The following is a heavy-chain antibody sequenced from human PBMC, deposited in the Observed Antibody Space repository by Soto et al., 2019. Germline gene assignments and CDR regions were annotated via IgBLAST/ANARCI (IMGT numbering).Heavy chain of an antibody. V-gene: IGHV1-69*01. CDR1: GGTFSTYA. CDR2: IIRLFGTA. D-gene: IGHD6-19*01. J-gene: IGHJ4*02. Sequence: QVQLEQSGAEVKQPGSSVKVSCKTSGGTFSTYAINWVRQAPGQGLEWMGAIIRLFGTADYSQKFQGRVTITADESTSTAYMELSSLRSDDTAVYFCARPKGTYSSGYYYFDFWGQGTLVTVSS. CDR3: ARPKGTYSSGYYYFDF.